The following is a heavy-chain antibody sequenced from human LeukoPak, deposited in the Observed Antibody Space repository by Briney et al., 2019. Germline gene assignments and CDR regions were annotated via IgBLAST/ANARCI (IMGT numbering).Heavy chain of an antibody. CDR2: INHSGST. D-gene: IGHD3-3*01. CDR1: GGSFSGYY. V-gene: IGHV4-34*01. CDR3: AREARRSGYRSRVYYFDY. Sequence: PSETLSLTCAVYGGSFSGYYWSWIRQPPGKGLEWIGEINHSGSTNYNPSLKSRVTISVDTSKNQFSLKLSSVTAADTAVYYCAREARRSGYRSRVYYFDYWGQGTLDTVSS. J-gene: IGHJ4*02.